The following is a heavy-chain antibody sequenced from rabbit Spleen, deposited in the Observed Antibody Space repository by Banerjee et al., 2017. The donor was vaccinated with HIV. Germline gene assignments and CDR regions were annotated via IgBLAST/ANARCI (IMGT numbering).Heavy chain of an antibody. J-gene: IGHJ6*01. D-gene: IGHD8-1*01. CDR1: GVSFSGSSY. CDR2: IDAGSSGFT. V-gene: IGHV1S45*01. Sequence: QEQLEESGGDPVKPGASLTLTCIASGVSFSGSSYMCWVRQAPGKGLEWIACIDAGSSGFTYFANWAKGRFTISKTSSTTVTLQMTSLTAADTATYFCARDAGTSFSTYGMDLWGPGTLVTVS. CDR3: ARDAGTSFSTYGMDL.